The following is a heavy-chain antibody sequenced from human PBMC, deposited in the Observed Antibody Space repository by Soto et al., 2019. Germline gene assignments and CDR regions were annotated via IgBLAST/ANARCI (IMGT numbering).Heavy chain of an antibody. Sequence: ESGPTLVNPTQTLTLTCTFSGFSLSTSGVGVGWIRQPPGKALEWLALIYWDDDKRYIPSLKSRLTITKDTSKNQVVLTMTNMDPVDTAIYYCAHRPQRQRVKGYFDDWGHGTLVTFSS. CDR3: AHRPQRQRVKGYFDD. D-gene: IGHD6-13*01. V-gene: IGHV2-5*02. CDR1: GFSLSTSGVG. J-gene: IGHJ4*01. CDR2: IYWDDDK.